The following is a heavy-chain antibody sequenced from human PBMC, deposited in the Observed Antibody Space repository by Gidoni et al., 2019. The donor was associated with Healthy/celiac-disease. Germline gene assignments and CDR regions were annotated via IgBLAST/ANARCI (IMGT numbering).Heavy chain of an antibody. CDR3: ARGAEGDSTYWYFDL. CDR1: GCSLSSGGYS. V-gene: IGHV4-30-2*01. J-gene: IGHJ2*01. CDR2: LYHSGST. Sequence: QLQLPESGSGLVKPSQTLSLSCAVSGCSLSSGGYSWSWLRQPPGKGLEWIGYLYHSGSTYYNPSLKSRVTISVDRSKNQFSLKLSSVTAADTAVYYCARGAEGDSTYWYFDLWGRGTLVTVSS. D-gene: IGHD2-21*02.